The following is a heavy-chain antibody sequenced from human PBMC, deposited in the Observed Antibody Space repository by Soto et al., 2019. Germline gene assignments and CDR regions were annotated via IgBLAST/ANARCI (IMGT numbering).Heavy chain of an antibody. J-gene: IGHJ4*02. CDR3: VRDPQRNDY. D-gene: IGHD6-25*01. CDR2: ISANSGNT. CDR1: GYSFTSYG. V-gene: IGHV1-18*04. Sequence: QVQLVQSGPEVKKPGASVKVSCKASGYSFTSYGVSWVRQAPGQGLEWMGWISANSGNTDYAQKFRGRVTMTTETSTSTAYMDLRSLRSDDTAVYYCVRDPQRNDYWGQGTLVTASS.